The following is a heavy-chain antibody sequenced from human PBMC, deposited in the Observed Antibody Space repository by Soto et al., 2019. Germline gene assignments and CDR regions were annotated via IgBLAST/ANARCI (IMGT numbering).Heavy chain of an antibody. CDR1: GFIFSSSV. D-gene: IGHD2-21*02. J-gene: IGHJ4*02. V-gene: IGHV3-23*01. Sequence: GGSLRLSCAASGFIFSSSVMSWVRQAPGKGLEWVSLISAGGGTTYYAESVEGRFTVSRDNSKNTLFLQMNSLTADDTAVYYCARDATYCGGDCYGPTPGYWGQGTLVTVSS. CDR3: ARDATYCGGDCYGPTPGY. CDR2: ISAGGGTT.